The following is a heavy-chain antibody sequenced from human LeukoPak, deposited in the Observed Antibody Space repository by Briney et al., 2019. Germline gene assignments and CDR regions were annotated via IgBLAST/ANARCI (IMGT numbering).Heavy chain of an antibody. CDR3: LASSGY. Sequence: PGGSLRLSCAASGLTFSGHWMNWVRQAPGKGLEWVANIKPDGSGTNYEDSVKGRFTISRDNAKNSAYLQMNSLRAEDTALYYCLASSGYWGQGTLVSVSS. V-gene: IGHV3-7*05. J-gene: IGHJ4*02. CDR1: GLTFSGHW. CDR2: IKPDGSGT. D-gene: IGHD1-14*01.